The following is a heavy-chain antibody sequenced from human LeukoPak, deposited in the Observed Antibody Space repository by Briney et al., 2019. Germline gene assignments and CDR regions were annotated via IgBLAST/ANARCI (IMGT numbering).Heavy chain of an antibody. V-gene: IGHV3-21*01. CDR2: ISSSSSYI. CDR1: RFTFSSYS. CDR3: ARDDGSGIDY. Sequence: GGSLRLSCAASRFTFSSYSMNWVRQAPGQGLEWVSSISSSSSYIYYADSVKGRFTISRDNAKNSLYLQMNSLRAEDTAVYFCARDDGSGIDYWGQGTLVTVSS. J-gene: IGHJ4*02. D-gene: IGHD3-10*01.